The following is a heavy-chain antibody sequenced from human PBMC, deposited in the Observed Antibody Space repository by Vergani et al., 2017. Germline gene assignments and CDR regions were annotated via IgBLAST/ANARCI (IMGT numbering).Heavy chain of an antibody. CDR2: ISYDGDTT. Sequence: HVQMVESGGGVVQPGRSLRLSCAVSGFRFSDYGMHWVRQPPGRGLEWVALISYDGDTTYYEDSVKGRFTISIDNSKNTLFLQMHSLRVEDTALYYCPKFPLNITTPDRGDFWGQGSLVTVSS. V-gene: IGHV3-30*18. J-gene: IGHJ4*02. D-gene: IGHD1-1*01. CDR1: GFRFSDYG. CDR3: PKFPLNITTPDRGDF.